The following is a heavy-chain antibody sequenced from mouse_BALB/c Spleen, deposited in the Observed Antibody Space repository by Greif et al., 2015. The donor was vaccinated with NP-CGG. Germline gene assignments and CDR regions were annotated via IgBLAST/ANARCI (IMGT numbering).Heavy chain of an antibody. Sequence: VQRVESGAELASPGASVTLSCKASGYTFTDHIMNWVKKRPGQGLEWIGRIYPVSGETNYNQKFMGKATFSVDRSSSTVYMVLNSLTSEGPAVYYCGRGQWFDYWGQGTTLTVSS. CDR1: GYTFTDHI. V-gene: IGHV1-11*01. CDR3: GRGQWFDY. CDR2: IYPVSGET. J-gene: IGHJ2*01.